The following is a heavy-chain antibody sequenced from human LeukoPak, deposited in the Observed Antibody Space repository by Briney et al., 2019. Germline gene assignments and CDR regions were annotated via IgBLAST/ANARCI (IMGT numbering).Heavy chain of an antibody. D-gene: IGHD6-19*01. J-gene: IGHJ4*02. Sequence: GGSLRLSCAASGFTFSDYYMSWIRQAPGKGLEWVSYISSSGSTIYYADSVKGRFTISRDNAKNSLYLQMNSLRAEDTTVYYCARDGSRSGWYLGYFDYWGQGTLVTVSS. CDR1: GFTFSDYY. CDR2: ISSSGSTI. V-gene: IGHV3-11*04. CDR3: ARDGSRSGWYLGYFDY.